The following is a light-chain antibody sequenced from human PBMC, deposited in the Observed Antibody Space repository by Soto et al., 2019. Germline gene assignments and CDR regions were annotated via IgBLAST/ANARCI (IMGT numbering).Light chain of an antibody. CDR3: QSYDSSLSGSYV. V-gene: IGLV1-40*01. J-gene: IGLJ1*01. CDR2: GNS. CDR1: SSNIGAGYD. Sequence: QPLLTQPPSVSGAPGQRVTISCTGSSSNIGAGYDVHWYQQLPGTAPKLLIYGNSNRPSGVPDRFSGSKSGTSASLAITGLQAEDEADYYCQSYDSSLSGSYVFGTGTKLTVL.